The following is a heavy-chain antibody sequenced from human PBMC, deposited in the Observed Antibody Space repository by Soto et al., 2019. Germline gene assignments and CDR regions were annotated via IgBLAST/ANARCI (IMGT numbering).Heavy chain of an antibody. V-gene: IGHV4-59*01. J-gene: IGHJ6*01. CDR1: GGPISSYY. CDR2: IYYSGST. D-gene: IGHD3-9*01. Sequence: PSETLSLTCTVSGGPISSYYWSWIRQPPGKGLEWIGYIYYSGSTNYNPSLKSRVTISVDTSKNQFSLKLSSVTAADTAVYYCARDQGPAEYYDILTGYYGSYGMDVWGQGTTVIASS. CDR3: ARDQGPAEYYDILTGYYGSYGMDV.